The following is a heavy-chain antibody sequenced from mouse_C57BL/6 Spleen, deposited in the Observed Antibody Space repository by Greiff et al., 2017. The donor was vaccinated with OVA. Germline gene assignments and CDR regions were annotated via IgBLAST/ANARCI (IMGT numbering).Heavy chain of an antibody. CDR1: GYTFTSYW. CDR2: IYPSDSET. CDR3: ARGYDGYYVAYFDY. J-gene: IGHJ2*01. D-gene: IGHD2-3*01. V-gene: IGHV1-61*01. Sequence: QVQLQQPGAELVRPGSSVKLSCKASGYTFTSYWMDWVKQRPGQGLEWIGNIYPSDSETHYNQKFKDKATLTVDKSSSTAYMQLSSLTSEDSAVYYCARGYDGYYVAYFDYWGQGTTLTVSS.